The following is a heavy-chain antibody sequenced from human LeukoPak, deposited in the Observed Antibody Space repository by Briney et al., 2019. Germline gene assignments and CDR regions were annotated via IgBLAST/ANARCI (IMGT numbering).Heavy chain of an antibody. CDR1: GYTFTGYY. CDR2: INPNSGGT. V-gene: IGHV1-2*02. J-gene: IGHJ4*02. Sequence: ASVKVSCKASGYTFTGYYMHWVRQAPGQGLEWMGWINPNSGGTNYAQKFQGRVTMTRDTSITTAYMELNRLRSDGTAVYYCARGGSCSGDSCYQLFDFWGQGTLVTVSS. CDR3: ARGGSCSGDSCYQLFDF. D-gene: IGHD2-15*01.